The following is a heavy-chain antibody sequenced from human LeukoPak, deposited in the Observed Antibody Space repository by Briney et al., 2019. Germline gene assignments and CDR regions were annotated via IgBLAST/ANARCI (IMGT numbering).Heavy chain of an antibody. J-gene: IGHJ4*02. V-gene: IGHV1-69*05. CDR3: ARFAVHRRLTVAGQFGLDY. CDR2: IIPIFGTA. Sequence: SVKVSCKASGGTFSSYAISWVRQAPGQGLEWMGGIIPIFGTANYAQKFQGRVTMTRDTSTSTVYMELSSLRSEDTAVYYCARFAVHRRLTVAGQFGLDYWGQGTLVTVSS. D-gene: IGHD6-19*01. CDR1: GGTFSSYA.